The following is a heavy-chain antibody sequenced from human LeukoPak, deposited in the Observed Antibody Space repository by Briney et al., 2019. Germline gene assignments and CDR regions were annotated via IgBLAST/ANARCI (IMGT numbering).Heavy chain of an antibody. CDR3: ATQSYGLFDY. D-gene: IGHD3-10*01. CDR1: GFTVSSNY. J-gene: IGHJ4*02. Sequence: GSLRLSCAASGFTVSSNYMSWVRQAPGKGLEWVANIKQDGSEKYYVDSVKGRFTISRDNAKNSLYLQMNSLRAEDTAVYYCATQSYGLFDYWGQGTLVTVSS. CDR2: IKQDGSEK. V-gene: IGHV3-7*01.